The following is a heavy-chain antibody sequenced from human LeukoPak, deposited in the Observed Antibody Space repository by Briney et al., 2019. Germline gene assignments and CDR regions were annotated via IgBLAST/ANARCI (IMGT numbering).Heavy chain of an antibody. J-gene: IGHJ4*02. V-gene: IGHV3-11*01. CDR1: GFTFSDSN. CDR2: ITSSGSTV. Sequence: GGSLRLSCAASGFTFSDSNMNWIRQAPGKGLEWVSYITSSGSTVYYADSVKGRFTISRDNAKNSLYLQMNSLRAEDTAVYNCARSYGAAFDYWGQGTRVTVSS. D-gene: IGHD2-15*01. CDR3: ARSYGAAFDY.